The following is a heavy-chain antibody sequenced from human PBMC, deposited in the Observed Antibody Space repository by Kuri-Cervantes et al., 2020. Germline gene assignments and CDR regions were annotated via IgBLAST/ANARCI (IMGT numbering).Heavy chain of an antibody. V-gene: IGHV3-74*01. CDR3: ARDDLSGGSCYSFGYCPGYFDL. J-gene: IGHJ2*01. D-gene: IGHD2-15*01. Sequence: GESLKISCAASGFTFSSYWMHWVRQAPGKGLVWVSRINSDGSSTSYADSVKGRFTISRDNAKNTLYLQMNSLRAEDTAVYYCARDDLSGGSCYSFGYCPGYFDLWGRGTLVTVSS. CDR1: GFTFSSYW. CDR2: INSDGSST.